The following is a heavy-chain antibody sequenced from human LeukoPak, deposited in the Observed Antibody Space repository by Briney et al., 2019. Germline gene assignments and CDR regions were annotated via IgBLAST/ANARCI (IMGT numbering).Heavy chain of an antibody. CDR3: ARPREGGLVDY. J-gene: IGHJ4*02. Sequence: PGGSLRLSCAPSRFTFSRNWMSWVRQAPGGGLEWVANIKQDGSETYVDSLQGRFTISRDNAKNSLYLQMNSLRVEDTAIYYCARPREGGLVDYWGQGTLVTVSS. D-gene: IGHD1-26*01. V-gene: IGHV3-7*01. CDR1: RFTFSRNW. CDR2: IKQDGSET.